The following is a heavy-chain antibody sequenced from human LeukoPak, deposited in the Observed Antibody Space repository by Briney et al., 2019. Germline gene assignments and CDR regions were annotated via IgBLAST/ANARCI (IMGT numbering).Heavy chain of an antibody. D-gene: IGHD5-18*01. CDR1: GGSISSYY. J-gene: IGHJ4*02. CDR2: IYYSGST. Sequence: PSETLSLTCTVSGGSISSYYWSWIRQPPGKGPEWIGYIYYSGSTNYNPSLKSRVTISVDTSKNQFSLKLSSVTAADTAVYYCARRYSRRGYFDYWGQGTLVTVSS. V-gene: IGHV4-59*01. CDR3: ARRYSRRGYFDY.